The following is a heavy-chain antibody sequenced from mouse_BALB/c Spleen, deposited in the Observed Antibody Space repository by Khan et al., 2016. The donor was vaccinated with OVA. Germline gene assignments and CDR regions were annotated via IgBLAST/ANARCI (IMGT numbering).Heavy chain of an antibody. CDR2: FDPETGYT. CDR1: GYTFSDYE. V-gene: IGHV1-15*01. CDR3: TGRMDY. Sequence: QVQLKESGAELVRPGASVTLSCKASGYTFSDYEMHWVKQTPVHGLEWIGNFDPETGYTAYNPTFKGKATLTADKSSSTAYMQLRSLTSEDSAVYCCTGRMDYWGQGTSVTVSA. J-gene: IGHJ4*01.